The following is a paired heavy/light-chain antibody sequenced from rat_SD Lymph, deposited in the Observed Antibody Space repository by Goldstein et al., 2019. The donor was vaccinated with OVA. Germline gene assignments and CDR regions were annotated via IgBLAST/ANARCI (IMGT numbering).Heavy chain of an antibody. D-gene: IGHD5-1*01. CDR1: GFTFSNYA. V-gene: IGHV5-27*01. CDR3: STMGAFGY. Sequence: EVQLVESGGGLVQPGRSMTLSCAASGFTFSNYAMAWVRQAPKKGLEWVAYISSNVHTTYYRDSVKGRFTISRDNAISTLYLQMDSLRSEDTATYYCSTMGAFGYWGQGTLVTVSS. CDR2: ISSNVHTT. J-gene: IGHJ3*01.
Light chain of an antibody. CDR3: VQVTHVPFT. CDR1: QSLVHSDGKTY. V-gene: IGKV1S12*01. Sequence: EVVMTQTPPSLSVAIGQSVSISCKSSQSLVHSDGKTYLNWLLQNPGQSPKRLIYQVSNLGSGVPDRFSGTGSEKDFTLKISRIEAEDLGVYHCVQVTHVPFTFGSGTKLEIK. CDR2: QVS. J-gene: IGKJ4*01.